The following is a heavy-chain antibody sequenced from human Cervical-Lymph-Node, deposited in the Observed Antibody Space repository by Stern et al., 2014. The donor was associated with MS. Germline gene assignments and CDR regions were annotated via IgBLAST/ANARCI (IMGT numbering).Heavy chain of an antibody. D-gene: IGHD3-22*01. CDR3: ARDRSDSSGSDY. V-gene: IGHV3-53*01. CDR1: GFIVGSNQ. CDR2: IYVGGTT. Sequence: EVQLVESGGGLIQPGGSLRLSCVVSGFIVGSNQMSWVRQSAGKGLEWVSVIYVGGTTNYAESVKGRFTISRDNSKNTLYLQMNSLRVDDTAMYYCARDRSDSSGSDYWGQGTLVTVSS. J-gene: IGHJ4*02.